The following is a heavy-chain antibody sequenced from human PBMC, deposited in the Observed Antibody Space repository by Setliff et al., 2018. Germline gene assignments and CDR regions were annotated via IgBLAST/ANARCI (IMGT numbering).Heavy chain of an antibody. CDR2: INAANGKT. V-gene: IGHV1-3*01. J-gene: IGHJ3*01. Sequence: ASVKVSCKASGYTFTGYYMHWVRQAPGQRLEWMGWINAANGKTKDSQKFQGRVTLTTDTSTGTAYMELRNLTFDDTAVYYCARDWFCSGGDCSDVFDFWGQGTMVTVSS. CDR3: ARDWFCSGGDCSDVFDF. D-gene: IGHD2-21*02. CDR1: GYTFTGYY.